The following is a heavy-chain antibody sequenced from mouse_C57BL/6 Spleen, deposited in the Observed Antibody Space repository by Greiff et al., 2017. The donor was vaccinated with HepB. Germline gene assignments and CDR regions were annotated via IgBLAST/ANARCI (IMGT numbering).Heavy chain of an antibody. CDR2: IDPNNGGT. CDR3: ARGPDLLWGDYAMDY. CDR1: GYTFTDYN. Sequence: EVQLQQSGPELVKPGASVKIPCKASGYTFTDYNMDWVTQSHGKSLEWIGDIDPNNGGTIYNQTFKGKATLTVDKSSSTAYMELRSLTSEDTAVYYCARGPDLLWGDYAMDYWGQGTSVTVSS. D-gene: IGHD2-1*01. V-gene: IGHV1-18*01. J-gene: IGHJ4*01.